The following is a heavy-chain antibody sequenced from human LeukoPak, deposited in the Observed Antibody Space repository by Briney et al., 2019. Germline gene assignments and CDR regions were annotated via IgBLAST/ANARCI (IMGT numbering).Heavy chain of an antibody. CDR1: GGTFSSYA. J-gene: IGHJ3*02. D-gene: IGHD3-22*01. V-gene: IGHV1-69*13. Sequence: SVKVSCKASGGTFSSYAISWVRQAPGQGLEWMGGIIPIFHTADYAQKFQGRVTITADESTSTVYMELSRLRSEDTAMYYCARTYYYDSSGYPVQVSDAFDIWGQGAMVTVSS. CDR2: IIPIFHTA. CDR3: ARTYYYDSSGYPVQVSDAFDI.